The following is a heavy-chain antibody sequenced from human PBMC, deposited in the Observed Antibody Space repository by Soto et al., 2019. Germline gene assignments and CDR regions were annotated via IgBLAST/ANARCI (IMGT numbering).Heavy chain of an antibody. CDR2: IKQDGSEE. Sequence: EVQLVESGGGLVQPGGSLRLSCVDSGFTFSSYWMSWVRQAPVKGLEWVGNIKQDGSEENYVDSVKGRFTISRDNAKNSLSLQTNSLRAVDTAVYYCARIAASGRGWAVWGQGTTVLVSS. CDR3: ARIAASGRGWAV. V-gene: IGHV3-7*01. CDR1: GFTFSSYW. D-gene: IGHD6-13*01. J-gene: IGHJ6*02.